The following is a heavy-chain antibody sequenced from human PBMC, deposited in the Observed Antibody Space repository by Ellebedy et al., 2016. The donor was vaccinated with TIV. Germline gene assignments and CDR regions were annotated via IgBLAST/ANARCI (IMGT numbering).Heavy chain of an antibody. D-gene: IGHD6-6*01. CDR3: ARDRGGSSSFWGFDY. V-gene: IGHV3-21*01. CDR1: GFTFSGYS. Sequence: GESLKISCAASGFTFSGYSMNWVRQAPGKGLEWVSSISSSDTYIYYADSVQGRFTISRDNAKNSLYLQMNSLRAEDTAVYYCARDRGGSSSFWGFDYWGQGTLVTVSS. CDR2: ISSSDTYI. J-gene: IGHJ4*02.